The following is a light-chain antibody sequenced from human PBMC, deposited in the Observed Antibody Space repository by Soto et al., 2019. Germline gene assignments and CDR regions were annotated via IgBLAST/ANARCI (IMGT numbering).Light chain of an antibody. CDR1: QSVSSY. CDR2: DAS. Sequence: EIVLTQSPATLSLSPGERATLSCRASQSVSSYLAWYQQRPGQAPRLLIYDASNRATGVPARFSGSGSGTDFTLTICSLEPEDFAVYYCQQRSSWPPTFGQGTRLEIK. CDR3: QQRSSWPPT. J-gene: IGKJ5*01. V-gene: IGKV3-11*01.